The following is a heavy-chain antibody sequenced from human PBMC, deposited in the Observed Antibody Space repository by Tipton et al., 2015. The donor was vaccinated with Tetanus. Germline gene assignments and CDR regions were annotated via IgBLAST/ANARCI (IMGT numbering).Heavy chain of an antibody. V-gene: IGHV4-39*01. CDR2: IDNGGGT. Sequence: LRLSCTVSGGSVSSGNYFWTWIRQSPGQGLEWIGTIDNGGGTYYNPSLKSRLTISADTSKTQFSLTLTSVTAADTAIYYCVRDFGDARTDYWGQGTLVTVS. J-gene: IGHJ4*02. CDR1: GGSVSSGNYF. CDR3: VRDFGDARTDY. D-gene: IGHD4-17*01.